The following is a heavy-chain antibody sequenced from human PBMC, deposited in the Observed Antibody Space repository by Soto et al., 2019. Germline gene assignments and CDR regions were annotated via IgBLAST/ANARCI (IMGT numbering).Heavy chain of an antibody. D-gene: IGHD6-13*01. J-gene: IGHJ6*02. Sequence: QVQLVQSGAEVKKPEASVKVSCKASGYTFTSYDINWVRQATGQGLEWMGWMNPNSGNTGYAQKFQGRVTMTRNTXIXTXXMELSSLRSEDTAVYYCARRIAAAGEDYYYYGMDVWGQGTTVTVSS. CDR1: GYTFTSYD. V-gene: IGHV1-8*01. CDR2: MNPNSGNT. CDR3: ARRIAAAGEDYYYYGMDV.